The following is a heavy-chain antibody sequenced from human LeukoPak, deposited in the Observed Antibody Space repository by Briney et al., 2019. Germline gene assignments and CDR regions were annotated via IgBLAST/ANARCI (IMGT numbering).Heavy chain of an antibody. V-gene: IGHV1-8*03. Sequence: ASVKVSCKASGYTFTSYGISWVRQAPGQGLEWMGWMNPNSGNTAYVQKFQGRVTITRNTSISTACLELSSLRSEDTAVYYCARGLWGPTVVTRDAFDIWGQGTMVTVSS. D-gene: IGHD4-23*01. CDR3: ARGLWGPTVVTRDAFDI. CDR2: MNPNSGNT. CDR1: GYTFTSYG. J-gene: IGHJ3*02.